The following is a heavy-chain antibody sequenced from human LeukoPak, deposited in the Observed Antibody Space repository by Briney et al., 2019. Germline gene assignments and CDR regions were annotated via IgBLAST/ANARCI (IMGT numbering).Heavy chain of an antibody. CDR1: GFTFSSYS. Sequence: GGSLRLSCAASGFTFSSYSMNWVRQAPGKGLEWVSAISVTSTYIYYADSVKGRFTISRDNAKNSLYLQMNSLRAEDTAVYYCARVVMTTRPLDYWGQGTLSPSPQ. V-gene: IGHV3-21*01. CDR2: ISVTSTYI. D-gene: IGHD2-21*01. CDR3: ARVVMTTRPLDY. J-gene: IGHJ4*02.